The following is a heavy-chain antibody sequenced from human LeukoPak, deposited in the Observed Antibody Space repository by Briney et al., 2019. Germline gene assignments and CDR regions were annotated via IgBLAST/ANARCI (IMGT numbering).Heavy chain of an antibody. J-gene: IGHJ4*02. Sequence: SETLSLTCTVSGGSVSSHTYYWGWIRQPPGKGLEWIGSMHYIGSSYYNPSLKSRVTISVDTSKNQFSLRLSSVTATDTAVYYCARVYYDSSGTYYFDYWGQGTLVTVSS. V-gene: IGHV4-39*07. CDR3: ARVYYDSSGTYYFDY. CDR2: MHYIGSS. D-gene: IGHD3-22*01. CDR1: GGSVSSHTYY.